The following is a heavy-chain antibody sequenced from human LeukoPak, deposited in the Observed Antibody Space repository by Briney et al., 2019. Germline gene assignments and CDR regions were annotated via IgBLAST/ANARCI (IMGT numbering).Heavy chain of an antibody. J-gene: IGHJ5*02. V-gene: IGHV4-59*01. CDR3: ARQVWSSGWNVPARWFDP. CDR2: IYYSGST. D-gene: IGHD6-19*01. CDR1: GGSISSYY. Sequence: SETLSLTCTVSGGSISSYYWSWIRQPPGKGLEWIGYIYYSGSTNYNPSLKSRVTISVDTSKNQFSLKLSSVTAADTAVYYCARQVWSSGWNVPARWFDPWGQGTLVTVSS.